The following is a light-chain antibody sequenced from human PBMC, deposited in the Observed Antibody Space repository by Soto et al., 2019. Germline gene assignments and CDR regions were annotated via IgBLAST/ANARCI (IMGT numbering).Light chain of an antibody. Sequence: QSALTQPASVSGSPGQSITISCTGTSSDVGGYNYVSWYQQHPGKAPKLMIYDVSNRPSGVSNRFSGSNSGNTASLTISGLQAEDEADNYCSSYTSSSTYVVFGGGTKLTVL. CDR2: DVS. CDR1: SSDVGGYNY. J-gene: IGLJ2*01. CDR3: SSYTSSSTYVV. V-gene: IGLV2-14*01.